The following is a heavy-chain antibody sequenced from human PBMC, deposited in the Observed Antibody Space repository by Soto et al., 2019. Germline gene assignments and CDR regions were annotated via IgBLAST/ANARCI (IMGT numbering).Heavy chain of an antibody. D-gene: IGHD6-13*01. CDR2: INHSGSA. CDR3: ARGSLVGVAAAFAFDI. CDR1: CGSFSGYY. V-gene: IGHV4-34*01. Sequence: SETLSLTCAVYCGSFSGYYWSWIRQPPGKGLEWIGEINHSGSANYNPSLKSRVTISVDTSKNQFSLKLSSVTAADTAVYYCARGSLVGVAAAFAFDIWGQGTMVTVSS. J-gene: IGHJ3*02.